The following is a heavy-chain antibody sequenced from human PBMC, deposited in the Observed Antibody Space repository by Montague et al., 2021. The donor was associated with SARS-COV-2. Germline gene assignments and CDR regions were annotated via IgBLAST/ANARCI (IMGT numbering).Heavy chain of an antibody. CDR2: INYSGSA. Sequence: SETLSLTCTVSGGSISSYYWNWIRQSPGKGPEWIGYINYSGSANYNPSLKSRVTISVDMSKNQLSLNLSSVTAADTAVYYCARRGVVVIPAVVEYYYGMDVWGQGTTVTVSS. CDR1: GGSISSYY. CDR3: ARRGVVVIPAVVEYYYGMDV. J-gene: IGHJ6*02. V-gene: IGHV4-59*01. D-gene: IGHD2-2*01.